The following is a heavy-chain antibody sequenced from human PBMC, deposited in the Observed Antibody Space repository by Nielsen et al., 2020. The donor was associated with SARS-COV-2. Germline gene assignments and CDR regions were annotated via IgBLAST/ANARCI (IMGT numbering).Heavy chain of an antibody. D-gene: IGHD7-27*01. CDR1: GFTFSSYG. CDR2: ISYDGSNK. CDR3: ARDCSYGLGSSPSYYFDY. Sequence: GESLKISCAASGFTFSSYGMHWVRQAPGKGLEWVAVISYDGSNKYYADSVKGRFTISRDNSKNTLYLQMNSLRAADTAVYYCARDCSYGLGSSPSYYFDYWGQGTLVTVSS. J-gene: IGHJ4*02. V-gene: IGHV3-30*03.